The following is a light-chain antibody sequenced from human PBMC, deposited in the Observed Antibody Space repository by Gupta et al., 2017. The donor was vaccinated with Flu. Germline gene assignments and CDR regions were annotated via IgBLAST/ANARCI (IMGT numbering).Light chain of an antibody. CDR1: QGIRND. J-gene: IGKJ5*01. Sequence: DIQMTQTPSSLSASIGDRVTITCRASQGIRNDVAWYQQKPGKAPKRLMYATSTLQSGAPSRFSGSGSGTEFTLTISGLQPEDYATYYCLQHNSCPLTFGQGTRLDIK. CDR3: LQHNSCPLT. V-gene: IGKV1-17*01. CDR2: ATS.